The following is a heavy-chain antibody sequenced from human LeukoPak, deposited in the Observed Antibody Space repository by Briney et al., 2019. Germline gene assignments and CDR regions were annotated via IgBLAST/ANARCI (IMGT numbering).Heavy chain of an antibody. J-gene: IGHJ4*02. D-gene: IGHD3-22*01. CDR2: IKQDGSEK. CDR3: AKAYYDSSGFH. CDR1: GFIFSSHW. V-gene: IGHV3-7*01. Sequence: EGSLRLSCAASGFIFSSHWMSWVRQAPGKGLEWVANIKQDGSEKYYVDSVKGRFSISRDNAKNSLYLQMNSLRAEDSAVYYCAKAYYDSSGFHWGQGTLVTVSS.